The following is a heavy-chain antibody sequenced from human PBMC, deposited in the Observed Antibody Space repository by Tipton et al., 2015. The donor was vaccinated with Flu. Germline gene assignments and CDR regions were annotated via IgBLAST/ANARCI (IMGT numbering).Heavy chain of an antibody. Sequence: QLVQSGAGVKKPGASVKVSCRASGYTFTCYEINWVRQAAGQGLEWMGWMNPKSGDTGYAQKFQGRVAMTRNTSSTTAYMELSRLRSGDTATYYCYIVVVTAVNAFGIWGQGTMVTVSS. D-gene: IGHD2-21*02. CDR2: MNPKSGDT. CDR1: GYTFTCYE. CDR3: YIVVVTAVNAFGI. V-gene: IGHV1-8*01. J-gene: IGHJ3*02.